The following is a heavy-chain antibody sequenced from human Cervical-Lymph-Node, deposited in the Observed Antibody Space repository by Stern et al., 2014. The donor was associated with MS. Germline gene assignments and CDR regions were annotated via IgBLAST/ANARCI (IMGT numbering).Heavy chain of an antibody. CDR1: GGSFSGYY. Sequence: QVQLQQWGAGLLKPSETLSLTCAVYGGSFSGYYWSWIRQPPGKGLEWIGEINHSGSTNYNPSLKSRVTISVDTSKNQFSLKLSSVTAADTAVYYCARIRLSYYYYYGMDVWGQGTTVTVSS. V-gene: IGHV4-34*01. D-gene: IGHD4/OR15-4a*01. J-gene: IGHJ6*02. CDR2: INHSGST. CDR3: ARIRLSYYYYYGMDV.